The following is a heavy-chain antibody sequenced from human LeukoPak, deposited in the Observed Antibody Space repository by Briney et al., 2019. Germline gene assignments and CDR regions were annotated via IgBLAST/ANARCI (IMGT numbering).Heavy chain of an antibody. D-gene: IGHD2-15*01. V-gene: IGHV3-33*08. J-gene: IGHJ4*02. CDR2: IWYDGTNK. CDR1: GFTFSGYE. CDR3: ARDRCSGGSCFFDY. Sequence: GGSLRLPCTASGFTFSGYEMNWVRQAPGKGLEWVAVIWYDGTNKYYTDSVKGRFTISRDNSKNTLYLQMNSLRAEDTAVYYCARDRCSGGSCFFDYWGQGTLVTVSS.